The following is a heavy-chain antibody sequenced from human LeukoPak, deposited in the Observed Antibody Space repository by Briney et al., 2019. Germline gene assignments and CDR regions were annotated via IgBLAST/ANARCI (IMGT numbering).Heavy chain of an antibody. V-gene: IGHV4-39*01. CDR3: ARALPNQGVDY. CDR2: IYYSGST. J-gene: IGHJ4*02. CDR1: GGSISSSSYY. D-gene: IGHD1-26*01. Sequence: SETLSLTCTVSGGSISSSSYYWGWIRQPPGKGLEWIGSIYYSGSTYYNPSLKSRVTISVDTSKNQFSLKLSSVTAADTAVYYCARALPNQGVDYWGQGTLVTVSS.